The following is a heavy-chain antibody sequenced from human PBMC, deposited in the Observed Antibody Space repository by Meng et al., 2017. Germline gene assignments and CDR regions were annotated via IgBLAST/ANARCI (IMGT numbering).Heavy chain of an antibody. CDR1: GGSFSGYY. D-gene: IGHD1-1*01. Sequence: GPGLLEPSETRSLSCAVYGGSFSGYYWSWIRQAPGKGLEWIGEINHSGSTNYNPSLKSRVTISVDTSKNQFSLKLSSVTAADTAVYYCARGRSGTWPWYFDLWGRGTLVTVSS. V-gene: IGHV4-34*01. J-gene: IGHJ2*01. CDR2: INHSGST. CDR3: ARGRSGTWPWYFDL.